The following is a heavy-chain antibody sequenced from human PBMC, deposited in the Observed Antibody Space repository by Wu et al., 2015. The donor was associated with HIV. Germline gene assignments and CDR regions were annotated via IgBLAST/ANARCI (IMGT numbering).Heavy chain of an antibody. CDR3: ARAATVTTGFDF. Sequence: WDWIRQPPGKGLEWIGYIYYSGITYFNPSLSSRVSMTVDTSKNQFSLNLTSMTGADTAVYFCARAATVTTGFDFWGQGKLVAVSS. D-gene: IGHD1-14*01. CDR2: IYYSGIT. V-gene: IGHV4-30-4*08. J-gene: IGHJ4*02.